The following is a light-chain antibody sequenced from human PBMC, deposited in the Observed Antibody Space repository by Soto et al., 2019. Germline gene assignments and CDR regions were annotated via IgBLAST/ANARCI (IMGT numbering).Light chain of an antibody. V-gene: IGKV3-11*01. CDR3: HPREYWTPTI. CDR1: LSVSVY. J-gene: IGKJ5*01. Sequence: VVLTQSPATLSLSPGERATLSCRTSLSVSVYLDWYQQKPGQAPRLLISDASNRATGIPARFSGSGSGTDFTLTIRSLEPEDFAVDYCHPREYWTPTIFGQVTRLEIK. CDR2: DAS.